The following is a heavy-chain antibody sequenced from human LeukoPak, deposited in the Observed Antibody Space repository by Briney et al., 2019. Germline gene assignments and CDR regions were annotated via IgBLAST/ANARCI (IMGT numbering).Heavy chain of an antibody. CDR1: GYTFINYW. J-gene: IGHJ4*02. V-gene: IGHV5-51*01. Sequence: GESLKISCEASGYTFINYWIAWVRQMPGKGLEWMGIIFPDDSDTRYNPSFQGQVTISADKSISTAYLQWSSLKASDTAMYYCARQGSGYASDFDYWGQGTLVTVSS. CDR2: IFPDDSDT. CDR3: ARQGSGYASDFDY. D-gene: IGHD5-12*01.